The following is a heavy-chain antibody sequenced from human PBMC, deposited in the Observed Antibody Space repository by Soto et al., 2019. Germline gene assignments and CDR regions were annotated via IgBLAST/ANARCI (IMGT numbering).Heavy chain of an antibody. CDR2: MLYSGLT. J-gene: IGHJ6*02. D-gene: IGHD2-15*01. CDR1: GYSVSSSDYY. V-gene: IGHV4-39*01. CDR3: APLSVSLSGPYGIHV. Sequence: PSETLSLTCSVSGYSVSSSDYYWAWIRQPPGKGLEWIGSMLYSGLTYYHPSLKRRVTLSVDTSKNQFSVRLNSVTASDTAVYYCAPLSVSLSGPYGIHVWGQGTTVTVSS.